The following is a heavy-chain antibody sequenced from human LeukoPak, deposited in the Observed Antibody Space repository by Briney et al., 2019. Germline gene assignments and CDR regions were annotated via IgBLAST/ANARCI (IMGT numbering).Heavy chain of an antibody. J-gene: IGHJ4*02. CDR3: AHLGAVAATGYFDY. CDR2: IYWDDDK. V-gene: IGHV2-5*02. Sequence: SGPTLVNPTQTLTLTCTFSGFSLSTSGVGVGWIRQPPGEALEWLALIYWDDDKRYSPSLKSRLTITKDTSKNQVVLTMTNMDPVDTATYYCAHLGAVAATGYFDYWGQGTLVTVSS. CDR1: GFSLSTSGVG. D-gene: IGHD2-15*01.